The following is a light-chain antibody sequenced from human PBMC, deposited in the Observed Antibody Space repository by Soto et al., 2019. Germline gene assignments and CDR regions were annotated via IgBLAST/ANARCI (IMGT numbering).Light chain of an antibody. V-gene: IGLV1-47*01. CDR3: AAWDDSLSGWV. J-gene: IGLJ3*02. CDR2: RNN. CDR1: SSNIGSNY. Sequence: QSVLTQSPSASGTPGQRVTISCSGSSSNIGSNYVYWYQQLPGTAPKLLIYRNNQRPSGVPDRFSGSKSGTSASLAISGLRYEDEADYYCAAWDDSLSGWVFGGGTKVTVL.